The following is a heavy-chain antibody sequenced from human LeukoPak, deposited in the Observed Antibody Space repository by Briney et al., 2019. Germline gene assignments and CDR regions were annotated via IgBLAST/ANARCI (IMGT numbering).Heavy chain of an antibody. V-gene: IGHV4-38-2*02. CDR2: IYHSGRT. Sequence: SETLSLTCTVSGYSISSGYYWGWIRQPPGKGLEWIGSIYHSGRTYYNPSPKSRVTISVDTSKNQFSLRLSSVTAADTALYYCARSYYYYGADAVDVWGQGTMVTVSS. CDR3: ARSYYYYGADAVDV. D-gene: IGHD3-10*01. J-gene: IGHJ3*01. CDR1: GYSISSGYY.